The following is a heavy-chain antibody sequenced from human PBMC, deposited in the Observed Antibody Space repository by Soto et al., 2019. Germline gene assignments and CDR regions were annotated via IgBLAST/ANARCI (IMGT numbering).Heavy chain of an antibody. CDR2: LYWDDDE. J-gene: IGHJ5*02. Sequence: QITLKESGPTLVKPTQTLTLTCTFSGFSLSTSGGGVGWVRQPPGKAMEWLALLYWDDDERYSPSLKSRLTITKDTSKNQVVLTMTNMDPLDTATYYFAHRRTSQGQGDWFDPWGQGTLVTVSS. CDR3: AHRRTSQGQGDWFDP. V-gene: IGHV2-5*02. CDR1: GFSLSTSGGG.